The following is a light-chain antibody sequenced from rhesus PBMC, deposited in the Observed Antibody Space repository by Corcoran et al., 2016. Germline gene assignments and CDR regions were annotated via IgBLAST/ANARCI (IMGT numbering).Light chain of an antibody. V-gene: IGKV1-94*01. Sequence: DIHMTQSPSSLSASVGDRVTVTCRASQGINKELSWFQQKPGKAPRLLSYAASSLEAGVSSRFSGSGSGTAFTLTINSLQPEDVANYYCLQDYTTPYSFGQGTKVEI. CDR3: LQDYTTPYS. CDR1: QGINKE. J-gene: IGKJ2*01. CDR2: AAS.